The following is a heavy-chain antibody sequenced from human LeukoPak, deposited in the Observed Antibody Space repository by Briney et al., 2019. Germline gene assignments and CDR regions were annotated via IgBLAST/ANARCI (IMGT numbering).Heavy chain of an antibody. D-gene: IGHD3-9*01. CDR3: AKVARYFDWLLRSDDAFDI. J-gene: IGHJ3*02. CDR1: GFTFSSYA. V-gene: IGHV3-23*01. Sequence: GGSLRLSCAASGFTFSSYAMSWVRQAPGKGLEWVSAISGSGGSTYYADSVKGRFTISRDNSKDTLYLQMNSLRAEDTAVYYCAKVARYFDWLLRSDDAFDIWGQGTMVTVSS. CDR2: ISGSGGST.